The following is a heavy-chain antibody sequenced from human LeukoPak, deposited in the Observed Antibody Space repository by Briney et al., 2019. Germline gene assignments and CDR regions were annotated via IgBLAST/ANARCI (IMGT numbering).Heavy chain of an antibody. CDR3: VVVVPADSYFDY. D-gene: IGHD2-2*01. Sequence: GGSVRLSCAASGFTFSSYSMNWVRQAPGKGLEWVSSISSSSSYIYYADSVKGRFTISRDNAKNSLYLQMNSLRAEDTAVYYCVVVVPADSYFDYWGQGTLVTVSS. V-gene: IGHV3-21*01. CDR1: GFTFSSYS. J-gene: IGHJ4*02. CDR2: ISSSSSYI.